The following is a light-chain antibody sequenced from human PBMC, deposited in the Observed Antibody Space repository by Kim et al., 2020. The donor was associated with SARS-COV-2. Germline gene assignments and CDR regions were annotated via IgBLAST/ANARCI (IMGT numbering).Light chain of an antibody. J-gene: IGKJ4*01. CDR1: QSFSNW. CDR2: ASS. V-gene: IGKV1-12*01. Sequence: DLQMTQSPSFVSASVGDRVTITCRASQSFSNWLAWYQQRPGEAPKLLIYASSSLHRGVPSRFSGSESGTDFTLTISSLQPEDFATYYCKQTSNFPLAFGGGTKVDIK. CDR3: KQTSNFPLA.